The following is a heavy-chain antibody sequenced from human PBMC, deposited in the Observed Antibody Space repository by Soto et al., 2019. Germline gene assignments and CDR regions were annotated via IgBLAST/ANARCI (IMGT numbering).Heavy chain of an antibody. CDR1: GGSISSGDYY. J-gene: IGHJ4*02. CDR3: ARGPYYYDSSGLVHYFDY. CDR2: IYYSGST. V-gene: IGHV4-30-4*01. Sequence: QVQLQESGPGLVKPSQTLSLTCTVSGGSISSGDYYWSWIRQPPGKGLEWIGYIYYSGSTYYNLSLKSRVTISVDTSKNQFSLKLSSVTAADTAVYYCARGPYYYDSSGLVHYFDYWGQGTLVTVSS. D-gene: IGHD3-22*01.